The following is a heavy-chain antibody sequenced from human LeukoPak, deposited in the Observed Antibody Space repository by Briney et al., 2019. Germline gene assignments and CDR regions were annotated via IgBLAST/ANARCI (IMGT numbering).Heavy chain of an antibody. CDR1: GGSISSYY. V-gene: IGHV4-4*07. CDR3: ARASGVRGVILFDY. J-gene: IGHJ4*02. Sequence: PSETLSLTCTVSGGSISSYYWSWIRQPAGKGLEWIGRIYTSGSTNYNPSLKSRVTMSVDTSKNQFSLKLSSVSAADTAVYYCARASGVRGVILFDYWGQGTLVTVSS. D-gene: IGHD3-10*01. CDR2: IYTSGST.